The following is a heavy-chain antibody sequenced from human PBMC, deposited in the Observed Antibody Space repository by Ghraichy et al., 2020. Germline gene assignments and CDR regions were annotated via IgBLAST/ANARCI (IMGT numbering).Heavy chain of an antibody. CDR3: AKDQERQQWRGIRGGLGY. Sequence: GGSLRLSCAASGFTFSSYAMSWVRQAPGKGLEWVSAISGSGGSTYYADSVKGRFTISRDNSKNTLYLQMNSLRAEDTAVYYCAKDQERQQWRGIRGGLGYWGQGNLVTVSS. J-gene: IGHJ4*02. CDR1: GFTFSSYA. V-gene: IGHV3-23*01. D-gene: IGHD3-16*01. CDR2: ISGSGGST.